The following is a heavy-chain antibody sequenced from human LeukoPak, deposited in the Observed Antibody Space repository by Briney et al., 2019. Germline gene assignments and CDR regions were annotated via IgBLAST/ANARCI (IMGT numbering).Heavy chain of an antibody. Sequence: SETLSLTCAVYGVSFSGYYWSWIRQPPGKGLEWIGEINHSGTTNYNPSLKSRVAISVDTSKNQFSLRLSSVTAADTAVYYCARGTGFDPWGQGTLVTVSS. CDR2: INHSGTT. CDR3: ARGTGFDP. J-gene: IGHJ5*02. CDR1: GVSFSGYY. V-gene: IGHV4-34*01.